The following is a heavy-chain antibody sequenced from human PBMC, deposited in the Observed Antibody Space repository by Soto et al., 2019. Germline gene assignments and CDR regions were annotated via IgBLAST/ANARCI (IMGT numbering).Heavy chain of an antibody. D-gene: IGHD6-13*01. CDR3: AKRFRSWHHAAGFVDYYSYGMDV. V-gene: IGHV1-69*01. J-gene: IGHJ6*02. CDR1: GGTFSSYA. Sequence: QVQLVQSGAEVKKPGSSVKVSCKASGGTFSSYAISWVRQAPGQGLEWMGGIIPIFGTANYAQKFQGRVTITAEESTSTAYMELSSLRSEDTAVYYCAKRFRSWHHAAGFVDYYSYGMDVWGQGTTVTVSS. CDR2: IIPIFGTA.